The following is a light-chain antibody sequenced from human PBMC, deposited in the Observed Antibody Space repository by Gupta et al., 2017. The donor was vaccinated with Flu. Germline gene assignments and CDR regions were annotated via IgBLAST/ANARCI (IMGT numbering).Light chain of an antibody. J-gene: IGLJ3*02. CDR2: EDN. CDR1: SGSIASNY. CDR3: QSYDSSNWV. Sequence: TVTISCTRSSGSIASNYVQWYQQRPGSSPTTGIYEDNQRPSGVPDRFSGSINSSSNSASLTISGLKTEDEADYYCQSYDSSNWVFGGGTKLTVL. V-gene: IGLV6-57*01.